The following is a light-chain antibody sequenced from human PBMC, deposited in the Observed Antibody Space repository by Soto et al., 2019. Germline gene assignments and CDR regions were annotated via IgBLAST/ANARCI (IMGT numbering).Light chain of an antibody. J-gene: IGLJ3*02. V-gene: IGLV2-23*03. CDR2: EGS. Sequence: QSALTQPASVSGSPGQSITISCTGTSSDVGSYKLVSWYQQHPGKAPKLMIYEGSKRPSGVSDRFSGSKSGNTASLTISGLQAEDEADSSCFSNAGSRTFHVVFGGGTKVTVL. CDR1: SSDVGSYKL. CDR3: FSNAGSRTFHVV.